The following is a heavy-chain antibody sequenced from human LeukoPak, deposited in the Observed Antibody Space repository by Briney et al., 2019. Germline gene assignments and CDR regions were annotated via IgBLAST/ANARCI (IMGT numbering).Heavy chain of an antibody. Sequence: GGSLRLSCAASGFTFSSYGMHWVRQAPGKGLEWLAFIRYDGSTKYYADSVKGRFTISRDNSKNTLYLQMNGLRAEDTAVYYCAQEIKDKYCSSTRNCLFDYWGQGTLVTVSS. CDR3: AQEIKDKYCSSTRNCLFDY. D-gene: IGHD2-2*01. CDR1: GFTFSSYG. J-gene: IGHJ4*02. CDR2: IRYDGSTK. V-gene: IGHV3-30*02.